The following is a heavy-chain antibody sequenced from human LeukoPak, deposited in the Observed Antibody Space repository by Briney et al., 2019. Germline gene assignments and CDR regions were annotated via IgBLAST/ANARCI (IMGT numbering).Heavy chain of an antibody. CDR3: ARVQWELLYPDY. V-gene: IGHV3-30*03. J-gene: IGHJ4*02. Sequence: GGSLRLSCAASGFTFSSYAMSWVRQAPGKGLEWVALISYDESYKYYADSVKGRFTISRDNSKNTLYLQMNSLGAEDTAVYYCARVQWELLYPDYWGQGTLVTVSS. D-gene: IGHD1-26*01. CDR1: GFTFSSYA. CDR2: ISYDESYK.